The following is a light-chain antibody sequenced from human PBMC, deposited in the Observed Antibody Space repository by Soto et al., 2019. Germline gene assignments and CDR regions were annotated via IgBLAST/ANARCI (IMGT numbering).Light chain of an antibody. CDR1: QSVSSN. CDR2: GAS. J-gene: IGKJ1*01. Sequence: EIVMTQSPATLSVSPGERATLSCRASQSVSSNLAWYQQKPGQAPRLLIYGASTRATGIPARFSGSGSWTDITLTNSSLQSDDCGVYYCQQYNNWPETFGKGTKVEIK. CDR3: QQYNNWPET. V-gene: IGKV3-15*01.